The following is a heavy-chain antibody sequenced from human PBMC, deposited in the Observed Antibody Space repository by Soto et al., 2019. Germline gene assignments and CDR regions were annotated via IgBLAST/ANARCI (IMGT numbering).Heavy chain of an antibody. J-gene: IGHJ4*02. Sequence: SGPTLVNPTQTLTLTCTFSGFSLSTSGVGVGWIRQPPGKALEWLALIYWNDDKRYSPSLKSRLTITKDTSKNQVVLTMTNMDHVDTATYYCAHSGDYDSSGYYYSCFDSWGQGTLVTVSS. V-gene: IGHV2-5*01. D-gene: IGHD3-22*01. CDR1: GFSLSTSGVG. CDR3: AHSGDYDSSGYYYSCFDS. CDR2: IYWNDDK.